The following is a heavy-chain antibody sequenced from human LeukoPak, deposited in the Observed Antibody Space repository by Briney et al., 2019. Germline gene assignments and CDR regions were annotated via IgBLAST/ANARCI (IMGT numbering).Heavy chain of an antibody. CDR1: GGSFSGYY. J-gene: IGHJ3*02. CDR3: AIKYTYYYDSSGSDI. D-gene: IGHD3-22*01. Sequence: PSETLSLTCSVYGGSFSGYYWSWIRQPPGKGLEWIGEINHSGSTNYNPSLKSRVTISVDTSKNQFSLKLSSVTAADTAVYYCAIKYTYYYDSSGSDIWGQGTMVTVSS. CDR2: INHSGST. V-gene: IGHV4-34*01.